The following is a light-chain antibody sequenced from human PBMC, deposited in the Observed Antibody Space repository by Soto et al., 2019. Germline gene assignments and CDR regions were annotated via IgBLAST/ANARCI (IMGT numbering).Light chain of an antibody. CDR3: QQYESYPVT. V-gene: IGKV1-5*03. J-gene: IGKJ4*01. CDR2: KAS. Sequence: DSQMTQSPATLSASVGDTVTITCRTSQSISSWLAWYQQKPGKAPKILIYKASILQSGVPSRFSGSGSGTEFTLTIRSPQPDDFATYYCQQYESYPVTFGGGTKVDIK. CDR1: QSISSW.